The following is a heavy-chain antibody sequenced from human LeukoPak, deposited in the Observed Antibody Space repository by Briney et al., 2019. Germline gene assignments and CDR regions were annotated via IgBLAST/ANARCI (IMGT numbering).Heavy chain of an antibody. Sequence: SVKVSCKASGGTFSSYAISWMRQAPGQGLEWMGGIIPIFGTANYAQKFQGRVTITADESTSTAYMELSSLRSEDTAVYYCARDRYYGSGSYYNGYFDFWGQGTLVTVSS. V-gene: IGHV1-69*01. J-gene: IGHJ4*02. CDR1: GGTFSSYA. D-gene: IGHD3-10*01. CDR3: ARDRYYGSGSYYNGYFDF. CDR2: IIPIFGTA.